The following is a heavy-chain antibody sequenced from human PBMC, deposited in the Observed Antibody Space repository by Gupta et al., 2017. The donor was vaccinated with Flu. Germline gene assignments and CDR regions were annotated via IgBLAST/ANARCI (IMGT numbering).Heavy chain of an antibody. CDR2: SSVGGSTT. CDR3: ATQTSITGTVDY. Sequence: EVQLLESGGDLVQPGGSLRLSCAASGFTFSNYAMTWVRQAPGKGLEWVSASSVGGSTTYYADSVKGRFTISRDNSKNTLYLKMNSLRAEDTALYYCATQTSITGTVDYWGQGTLVTVSS. J-gene: IGHJ4*02. D-gene: IGHD1-7*01. V-gene: IGHV3-23*01. CDR1: GFTFSNYA.